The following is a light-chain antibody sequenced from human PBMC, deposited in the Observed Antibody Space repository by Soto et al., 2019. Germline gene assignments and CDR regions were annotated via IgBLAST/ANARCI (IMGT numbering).Light chain of an antibody. CDR2: DAS. CDR1: QSVSSY. CDR3: QQRSNWPPSIT. J-gene: IGKJ5*01. Sequence: VLTQSPATLSLSPGERATLSCRASQSVSSYLAWYQQKPGQAPRLLIYDASNRATGIPARFSGSGSGTDFTLTISSLEPEDFAVYYCQQRSNWPPSITFGQGTRLEIK. V-gene: IGKV3-11*01.